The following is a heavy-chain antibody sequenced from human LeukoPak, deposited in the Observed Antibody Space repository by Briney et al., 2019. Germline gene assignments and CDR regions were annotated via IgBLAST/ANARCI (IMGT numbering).Heavy chain of an antibody. CDR3: ARGDDNGDYEAID. J-gene: IGHJ4*02. CDR1: GYTFTGYY. CDR2: INPNSGGT. Sequence: ASVKVSCKASGYTFTGYYMHWVRQAPGQGLEWMGWINPNSGGTDYAQKFQGRVTMTRDTSISTVYMELSRLRSDDTAVYYCARGDDNGDYEAIDWGQGTLVTVSS. V-gene: IGHV1-2*02. D-gene: IGHD4-17*01.